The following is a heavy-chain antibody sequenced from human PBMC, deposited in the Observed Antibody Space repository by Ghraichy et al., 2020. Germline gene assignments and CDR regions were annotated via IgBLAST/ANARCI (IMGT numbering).Heavy chain of an antibody. J-gene: IGHJ3*02. CDR2: ISSRSDNT. D-gene: IGHD5-24*01. Sequence: GGSLRLSCAASGFSFSDHYMSWIRQAPGKGLEWVAYISSRSDNTNYADSVKGRFTISRDNSKNSQYLQMNSLTSEDTAVYYCARGGDGYSDFDIWGQGTRVTVSS. CDR1: GFSFSDHY. V-gene: IGHV3-11*06. CDR3: ARGGDGYSDFDI.